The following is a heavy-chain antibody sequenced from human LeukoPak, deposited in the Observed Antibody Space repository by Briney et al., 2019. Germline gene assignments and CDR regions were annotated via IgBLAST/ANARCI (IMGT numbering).Heavy chain of an antibody. CDR3: ARARIAAPLLDY. V-gene: IGHV3-48*03. J-gene: IGHJ4*02. CDR2: ISDHGKSR. CDR1: GFTFSSFE. Sequence: PGGSQRLSCAASGFTFSSFEMNWVRQAPGEGLEWVSYISDHGKSRNYVDSVKGRFTISRDNAKNSLYLQMNSLRVEDTAVYFCARARIAAPLLDYWGQGTLVTVSS. D-gene: IGHD6-13*01.